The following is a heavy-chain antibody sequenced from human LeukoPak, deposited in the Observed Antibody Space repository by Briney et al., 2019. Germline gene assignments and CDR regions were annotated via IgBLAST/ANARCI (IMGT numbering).Heavy chain of an antibody. D-gene: IGHD3-16*02. CDR3: ARGVNYDYVWGSYRIFDY. V-gene: IGHV4-34*01. CDR1: GGSFSGYY. Sequence: SETLSLTCAVYGGSFSGYYWSWIRQPPGKGLEWIGEINHSGSTNYNPSLKSRVTISVDTSKNQFSLKLSSVTAADTAVYYCARGVNYDYVWGSYRIFDYWGQGTLVTVSS. CDR2: INHSGST. J-gene: IGHJ4*02.